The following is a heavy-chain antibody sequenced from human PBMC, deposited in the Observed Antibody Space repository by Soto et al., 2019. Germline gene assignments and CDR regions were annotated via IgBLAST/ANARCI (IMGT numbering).Heavy chain of an antibody. V-gene: IGHV1-18*01. D-gene: IGHD2-2*01. CDR2: VSAYDGGT. CDR1: GYTFNSYG. Sequence: GASVKVSCKASGYTFNSYGISWVRQAPGQGLEWLGRVSAYDGGTKYAQNLQGRITMTTDASTNTAYMELRSLRSDDSALYFCARIGGHHLLADFDSWGQGTPVTVSS. J-gene: IGHJ4*02. CDR3: ARIGGHHLLADFDS.